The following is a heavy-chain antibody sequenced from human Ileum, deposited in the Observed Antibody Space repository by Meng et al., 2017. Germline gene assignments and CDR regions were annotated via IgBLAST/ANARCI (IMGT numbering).Heavy chain of an antibody. V-gene: IGHV1-69*02. CDR1: GGTFSSYT. Sequence: SVKVSCKASGGTFSSYTISWVRQAPGQGLEWMGRIIPSHGKANYAQKFQGRVTITADKSTSTAYMELSSLRSEDTAVYYCASVNDSSTCFDYWGQGTLVTVSS. CDR2: IIPSHGKA. CDR3: ASVNDSSTCFDY. J-gene: IGHJ4*02. D-gene: IGHD3-22*01.